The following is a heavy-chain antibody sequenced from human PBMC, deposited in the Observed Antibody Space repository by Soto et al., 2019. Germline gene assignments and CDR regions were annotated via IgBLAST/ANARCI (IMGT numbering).Heavy chain of an antibody. CDR3: EKGGRQWLVTSDFNY. Sequence: VQLVESGGGVVQPGRSLRLSCAASGFTFSDYAMHWVRQAPGKGLEWVAVVSHDGSNTHYADSVEGRFTISRDSSKNTASLKMNSLRAVDTAVYYCEKGGRQWLVTSDFNYWGQGALVTVSS. D-gene: IGHD6-19*01. CDR1: GFTFSDYA. J-gene: IGHJ4*02. V-gene: IGHV3-30*18. CDR2: VSHDGSNT.